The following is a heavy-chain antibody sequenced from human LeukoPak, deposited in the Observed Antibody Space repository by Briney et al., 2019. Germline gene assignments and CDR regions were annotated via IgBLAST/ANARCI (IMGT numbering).Heavy chain of an antibody. CDR1: GGSISSYY. CDR3: ARAVLRYFDGPAIDY. Sequence: SETLSLTCTVSGGSISSYYWSWIRQPPGQGLEWIGYIYYSGSTNYNPSLKSRVTISVDTSKNQFSLKLSSVTAADTAVYYCARAVLRYFDGPAIDYWGQGTLVTVSS. V-gene: IGHV4-59*01. D-gene: IGHD3-9*01. CDR2: IYYSGST. J-gene: IGHJ4*02.